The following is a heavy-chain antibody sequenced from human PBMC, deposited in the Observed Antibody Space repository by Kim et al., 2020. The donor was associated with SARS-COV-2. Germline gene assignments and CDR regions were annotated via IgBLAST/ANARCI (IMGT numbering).Heavy chain of an antibody. V-gene: IGHV3-23*01. D-gene: IGHD1-7*01. CDR1: GFTFSSHC. CDR3: ATDLGSDGITGTTC. CDR2: ISGNGHYT. J-gene: IGHJ1*01. Sequence: GGSLRLSCAASGFTFSSHCMSWVRQAPGKGLERVSGISGNGHYTYYADSVKGRFTISRDNSKNTLYLQMNSLRAEDAAVYYCATDLGSDGITGTTCWGQG.